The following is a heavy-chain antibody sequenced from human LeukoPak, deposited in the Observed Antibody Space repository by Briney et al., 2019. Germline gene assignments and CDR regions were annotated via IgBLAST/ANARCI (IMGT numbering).Heavy chain of an antibody. D-gene: IGHD6-13*01. J-gene: IGHJ4*02. CDR1: GGSISSYY. CDR3: AREGGQYSSSWYELDY. CDR2: IYTSGST. Sequence: SETLSLTCTISGGSISSYYWSWIRQPAGKGLEWIGRIYTSGSTNYNPSLKSRVTMSVDTSKNQFSLKLSSVTAADTAVYYCAREGGQYSSSWYELDYWGQGTLVTVSS. V-gene: IGHV4-4*07.